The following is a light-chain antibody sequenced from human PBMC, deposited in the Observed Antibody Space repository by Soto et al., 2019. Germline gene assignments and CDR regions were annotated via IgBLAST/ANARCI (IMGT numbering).Light chain of an antibody. V-gene: IGKV3-11*01. CDR2: DAS. CDR1: QSVSSY. J-gene: IGKJ5*01. CDR3: QQRSNWIT. Sequence: EIVLTQSPAPLSLSPGERATLPCRASQSVSSYLAWYQQKPGQAPRLLIYDASNRATGIPARFSGSGSGTDFTLTISSLEPEDFAVYYCQQRSNWITFGQGTRLEI.